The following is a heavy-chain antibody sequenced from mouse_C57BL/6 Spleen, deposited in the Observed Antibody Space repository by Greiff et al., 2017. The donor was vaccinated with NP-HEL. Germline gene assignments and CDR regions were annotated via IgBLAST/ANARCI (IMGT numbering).Heavy chain of an antibody. D-gene: IGHD2-1*01. CDR3: ARRPIYYGTPYAMDY. V-gene: IGHV1-55*01. Sequence: QVQLQQPGAELVKPGASVKMSCKASGYTFTSYWITWVKQRPGQGLEWIGDIYPGSGSTNYNEKFKSKATLTVDTSSSTAYMQLSSLTSEDSAVYYCARRPIYYGTPYAMDYWGQGTSVTVSS. CDR2: IYPGSGST. J-gene: IGHJ4*01. CDR1: GYTFTSYW.